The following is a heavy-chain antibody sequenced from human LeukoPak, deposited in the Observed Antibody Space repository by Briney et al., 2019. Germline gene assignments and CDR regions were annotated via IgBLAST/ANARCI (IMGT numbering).Heavy chain of an antibody. CDR2: IWYDGSNK. V-gene: IGHV3-33*01. D-gene: IGHD2-15*01. CDR3: ARGCSGGSCYSYYYGMDV. CDR1: GFTFSSYG. Sequence: GGSLRLSCAASGFTFSSYGMHWVRQAPGKGLEWVAVIWYDGSNKYYADSVKGRFTISRDNSKNTLYVQMNSLRAEDTAVYYCARGCSGGSCYSYYYGMDVWGKGTTVTVSS. J-gene: IGHJ6*04.